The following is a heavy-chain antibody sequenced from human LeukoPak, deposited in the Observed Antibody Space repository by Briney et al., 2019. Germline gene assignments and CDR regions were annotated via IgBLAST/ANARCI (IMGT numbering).Heavy chain of an antibody. J-gene: IGHJ3*02. CDR1: GYSFTSYW. CDR3: ARPMTLGATSRVAFDN. Sequence: GESLKISCKGSGYSFTSYWIGWVRQMPGKGLEWRGSIYPGDSDTRYSPSFQCQVTISSDKSISTAYLLWSSLKASDTAMYYCARPMTLGATSRVAFDNWGQGTMVTVSS. D-gene: IGHD1-26*01. V-gene: IGHV5-51*01. CDR2: IYPGDSDT.